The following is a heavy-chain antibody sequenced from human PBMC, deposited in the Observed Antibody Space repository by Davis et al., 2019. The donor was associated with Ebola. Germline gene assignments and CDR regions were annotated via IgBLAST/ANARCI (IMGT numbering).Heavy chain of an antibody. J-gene: IGHJ6*04. CDR3: ARDQFGGDVFDYYYYGMDV. Sequence: AASVKVSCKASGYTFTGYYMHWVRQAPGQGLEWMGRINPNSGGTNYAQKFQGRVTMTRDTSISTAYMELSRLRSDDTAVYYCARDQFGGDVFDYYYYGMDVWGKGTTVTVSS. CDR2: INPNSGGT. CDR1: GYTFTGYY. V-gene: IGHV1-2*06. D-gene: IGHD2-21*02.